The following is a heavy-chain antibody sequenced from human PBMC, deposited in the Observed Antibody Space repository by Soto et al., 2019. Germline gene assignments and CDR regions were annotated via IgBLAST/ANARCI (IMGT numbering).Heavy chain of an antibody. CDR2: IIPIFGTA. CDR3: ARAGVYCSSTSCYGSGAFDI. D-gene: IGHD2-2*01. J-gene: IGHJ3*02. V-gene: IGHV1-69*13. Sequence: SVKVSCKASGGTFSSYAISWVRQAPGQGLEWMGGIIPIFGTANYAQKFQGRVTITADESTSTAYMELSSLRSEDTAVYYCARAGVYCSSTSCYGSGAFDIWGQGTMVTVSS. CDR1: GGTFSSYA.